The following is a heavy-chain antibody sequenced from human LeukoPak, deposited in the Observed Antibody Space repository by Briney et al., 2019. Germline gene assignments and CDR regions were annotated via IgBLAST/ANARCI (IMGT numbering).Heavy chain of an antibody. V-gene: IGHV3-23*01. Sequence: GGSLRLSCAASGFTFSSYAMSWVRQAPGKGLEWVSAISGSGGSTYYADSVKGRFTISRYNSKNTLYLQMNSLRAEDTAVYYCAKDKRGYCSGGSCYGLGDYFDYWGQGTLVTVSS. J-gene: IGHJ4*02. CDR1: GFTFSSYA. D-gene: IGHD2-15*01. CDR2: ISGSGGST. CDR3: AKDKRGYCSGGSCYGLGDYFDY.